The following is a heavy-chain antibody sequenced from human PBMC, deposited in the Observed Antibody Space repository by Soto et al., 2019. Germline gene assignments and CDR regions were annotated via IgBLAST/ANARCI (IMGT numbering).Heavy chain of an antibody. Sequence: EVQLVESGGGLVQPGRSLRLSCAASGFSFGDYAMHWVRQAPGQGLEWVSGISWNTGTVGYGDSVRGRFTISRDNAENSLYLQMNSLRAEDTALYYCAKGFCSSTRCLTYSYMDVWGKGTTVTVSS. V-gene: IGHV3-9*01. J-gene: IGHJ6*03. D-gene: IGHD2-2*01. CDR2: ISWNTGTV. CDR3: AKGFCSSTRCLTYSYMDV. CDR1: GFSFGDYA.